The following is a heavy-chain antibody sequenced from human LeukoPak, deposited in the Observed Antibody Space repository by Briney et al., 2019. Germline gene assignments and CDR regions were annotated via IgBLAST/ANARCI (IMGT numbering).Heavy chain of an antibody. CDR3: AKGLYSGSYSAAFDI. Sequence: GGSLRLSCAASGFPFSSYTMNWVRQAPGKGLEWVSLISGSSSYIYYADSVKGRFTVSRDNAKNSLYLQMNSLRAEDTAVYYCAKGLYSGSYSAAFDIWGQGTMVTVSS. J-gene: IGHJ3*02. V-gene: IGHV3-21*04. CDR2: ISGSSSYI. CDR1: GFPFSSYT. D-gene: IGHD1-26*01.